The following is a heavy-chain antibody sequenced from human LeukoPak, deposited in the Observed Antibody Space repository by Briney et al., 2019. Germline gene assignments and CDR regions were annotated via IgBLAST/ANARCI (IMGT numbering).Heavy chain of an antibody. CDR3: ARGGIETAGHLYQFDY. J-gene: IGHJ4*02. V-gene: IGHV4-38-2*02. CDR2: IYHSGST. Sequence: KPSETLPLTCTVSGYSISSGYYWGWIRQPPGKGLEWIGSIYHSGSTYYNPSLRSRVTISLDTSKNQFSLTLSSVTAADTAMYYCARGGIETAGHLYQFDYWGQGTLVTVSS. CDR1: GYSISSGYY. D-gene: IGHD6-13*01.